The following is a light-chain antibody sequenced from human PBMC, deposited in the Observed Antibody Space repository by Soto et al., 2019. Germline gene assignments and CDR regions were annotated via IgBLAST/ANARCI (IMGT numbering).Light chain of an antibody. V-gene: IGLV2-8*01. CDR2: EVT. CDR1: SSDVGGYDY. CDR3: TSYRSNNIYV. Sequence: QSALTQPPSASGSPGQTVTISCTGTSSDVGGYDYVSWYQQHPGEAPKLIIYEVTKRPSGVPDRFSGSKSGNTASLTVSGLQAEDEADYHCTSYRSNNIYVFGTGTKLTVL. J-gene: IGLJ1*01.